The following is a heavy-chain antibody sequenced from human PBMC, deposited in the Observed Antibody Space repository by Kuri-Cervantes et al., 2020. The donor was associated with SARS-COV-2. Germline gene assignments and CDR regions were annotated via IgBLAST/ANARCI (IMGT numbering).Heavy chain of an antibody. CDR1: EFTFSSYA. D-gene: IGHD6-6*01. J-gene: IGHJ4*02. Sequence: GGSLRLSCAASEFTFSSYAMSWVRQAPGKGLEWVSSISSSSSYIYYADSVKGRFTVSRDNAKNSLYLQMNSLRAEDTAVYYCARGGSSSPGDYWGQGTPVTVSS. CDR2: ISSSSSYI. CDR3: ARGGSSSPGDY. V-gene: IGHV3-21*01.